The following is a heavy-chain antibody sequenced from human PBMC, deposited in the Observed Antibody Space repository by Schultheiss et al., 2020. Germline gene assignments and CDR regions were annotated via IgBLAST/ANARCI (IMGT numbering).Heavy chain of an antibody. V-gene: IGHV4-61*08. CDR1: GGSISSGGYY. Sequence: ETLSLTCTVSGGSISSGGYYWSWIRQHPGKGLEWIGYIYYSGSTNYNPSLKSRVTISVDTSKNQFSLKLSSVTAADTAVYYCARSTYSSSSYWGQGTLGTVAS. J-gene: IGHJ4*02. CDR3: ARSTYSSSSY. D-gene: IGHD6-13*01. CDR2: IYYSGST.